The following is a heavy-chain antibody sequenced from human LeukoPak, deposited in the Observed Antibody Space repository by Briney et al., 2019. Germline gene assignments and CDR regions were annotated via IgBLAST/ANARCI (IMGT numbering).Heavy chain of an antibody. D-gene: IGHD1-26*01. V-gene: IGHV1-2*02. Sequence: ASVKVSCKASGHTFTGYYMHWVRQAPGQGLEWMGWINPNSGSTNYAQKFQGRVTMTRDTFQGRVTMTRDTSVSTVYMELSRLRSDDTAVYYCARDLVGATSFDYWGQGTLVTVSS. J-gene: IGHJ4*02. CDR3: ARDLVGATSFDY. CDR1: GHTFTGYY. CDR2: INPNSGST.